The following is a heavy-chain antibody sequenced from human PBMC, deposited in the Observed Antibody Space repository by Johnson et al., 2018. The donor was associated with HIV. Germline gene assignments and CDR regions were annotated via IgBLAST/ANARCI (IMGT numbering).Heavy chain of an antibody. CDR2: FSWNGGNT. D-gene: IGHD3-3*02. V-gene: IGHV3-20*01. Sequence: VPLVESGGGVVQPGMSLRLPCAASGFTFDDYGMSWVRQAPGQGLEWVSGFSWNGGNTAYADSVKGRFTISRDNAKNSLYLQMNSLRAEDTAVYICARELSHDAFDSWGQGTMVTVSS. J-gene: IGHJ3*02. CDR3: ARELSHDAFDS. CDR1: GFTFDDYG.